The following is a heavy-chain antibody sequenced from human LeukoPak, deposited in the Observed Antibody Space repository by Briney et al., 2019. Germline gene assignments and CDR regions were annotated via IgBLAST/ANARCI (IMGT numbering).Heavy chain of an antibody. Sequence: SETLSLTCTVSGGSISSSSYYWGWIRRPPGQGLEWIGSIYYSGNTYYNPSLKSRVTISVDTSKNQFSLKLSSVTAADTAVYYCARDQYGDYVDYWGQGTLVTVSS. CDR3: ARDQYGDYVDY. V-gene: IGHV4-39*07. D-gene: IGHD4-17*01. CDR1: GGSISSSSYY. J-gene: IGHJ4*02. CDR2: IYYSGNT.